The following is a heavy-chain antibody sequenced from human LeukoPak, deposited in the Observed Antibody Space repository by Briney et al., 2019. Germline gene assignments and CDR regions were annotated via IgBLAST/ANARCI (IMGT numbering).Heavy chain of an antibody. CDR3: ARAGNNWSFDY. J-gene: IGHJ4*02. Sequence: SETLFLTCTVSGDPVSIYYWSWIRQPPGKGLEWIGYIYYRGNTNYNPSLKSRVTMAVDTSKNQFSLKVSSVTAADTAVYYCARAGNNWSFDYWGQGTLVTVSS. D-gene: IGHD1-1*01. CDR1: GDPVSIYY. V-gene: IGHV4-59*02. CDR2: IYYRGNT.